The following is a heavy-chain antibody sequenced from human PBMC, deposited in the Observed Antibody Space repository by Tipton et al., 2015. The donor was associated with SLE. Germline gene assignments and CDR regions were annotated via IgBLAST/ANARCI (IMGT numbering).Heavy chain of an antibody. CDR3: ARDADSSSWYYFDY. D-gene: IGHD6-13*01. J-gene: IGHJ4*02. CDR2: IYYSGST. Sequence: TLSLTCTVSGGSISSYYWSWIRQPPGKGLEWIGYIYYSGSTNYNPSLKSRVTISVDTSKNQFSLKLSSVTAADTAVYYCARDADSSSWYYFDYWGQGTLVTVSP. CDR1: GGSISSYY. V-gene: IGHV4-59*01.